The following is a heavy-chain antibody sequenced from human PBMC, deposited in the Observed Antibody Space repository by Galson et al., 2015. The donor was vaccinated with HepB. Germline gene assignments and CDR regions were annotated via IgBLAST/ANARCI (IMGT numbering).Heavy chain of an antibody. V-gene: IGHV3-33*08. D-gene: IGHD6-13*01. CDR2: IWYDVDKK. CDR1: GFTFSSHW. CDR3: ARDPRGIVEVGTMDY. J-gene: IGHJ4*02. Sequence: SLRLSCAASGFTFSSHWMSWVRQAPGKGLEWVAVIWYDVDKKAYAESVRGRLTISRDNSKNTLYLHMNSLRAEDTAVYYCARDPRGIVEVGTMDYWGQGTLVTVSS.